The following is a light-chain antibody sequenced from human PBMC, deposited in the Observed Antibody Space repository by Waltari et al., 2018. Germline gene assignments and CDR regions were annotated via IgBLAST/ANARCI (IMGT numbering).Light chain of an antibody. V-gene: IGKV1-5*03. CDR3: QQYNSYPRT. CDR1: QSISTW. Sequence: DIQMTQSPSILSASVGDTVTITCRASQSISTWLVWYQQKPGKAPKLLIYKTSSLESAVPSRFSGSGSGTEFTLTISSLQPDDFATYYCQQYNSYPRTFGQGTKVEIK. J-gene: IGKJ1*01. CDR2: KTS.